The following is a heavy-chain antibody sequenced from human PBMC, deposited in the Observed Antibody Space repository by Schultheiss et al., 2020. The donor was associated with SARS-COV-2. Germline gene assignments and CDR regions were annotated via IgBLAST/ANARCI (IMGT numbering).Heavy chain of an antibody. J-gene: IGHJ4*02. Sequence: GGSLRLSCAASGFTFSSYWMHWVRQAPGKGLEWVAIISFDGSVKYYADSVKGRFTISRDNSKNTLYLQMNSLRVEDTAVYYCVKTADDAFDVWGQGTLVTVSS. CDR1: GFTFSSYW. CDR2: ISFDGSVK. D-gene: IGHD3-16*01. V-gene: IGHV3-30*18. CDR3: VKTADDAFDV.